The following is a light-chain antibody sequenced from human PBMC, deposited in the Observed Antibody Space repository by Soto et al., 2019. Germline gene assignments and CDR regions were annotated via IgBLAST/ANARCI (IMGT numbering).Light chain of an antibody. J-gene: IGLJ1*01. CDR2: DVS. V-gene: IGLV2-14*01. CDR3: SSYTSSSTYV. CDR1: SSDVGGYNY. Sequence: QSVLTQPASVSGSPGQSITITCTGTSSDVGGYNYVSWYQQHPGKAPKLMIYDVSNRPSGVSNRFSGSKSGNTASLTISGLQAEDERDYYCSSYTSSSTYVFGTGTKLTVL.